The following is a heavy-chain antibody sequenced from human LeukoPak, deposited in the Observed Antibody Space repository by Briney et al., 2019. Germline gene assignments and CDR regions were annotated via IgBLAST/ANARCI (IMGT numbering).Heavy chain of an antibody. V-gene: IGHV3-48*03. CDR1: GFTFSSYE. CDR3: AGDLGIVVVPAAILDDY. D-gene: IGHD2-2*01. Sequence: GGSLRLSCAASGFTFSSYEMNWVRQAPGKGLEWVSYISSSGSTIYYADSVKGRFTISRDNAKNSLYLQMNSLRAEDTAVYYCAGDLGIVVVPAAILDDYWGQGTLVTVSS. CDR2: ISSSGSTI. J-gene: IGHJ4*02.